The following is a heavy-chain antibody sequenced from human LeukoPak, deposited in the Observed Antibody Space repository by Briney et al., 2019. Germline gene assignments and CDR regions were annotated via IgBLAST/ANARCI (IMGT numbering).Heavy chain of an antibody. CDR3: AKGAARGYYYYYMDV. Sequence: GGSLRLSCAASGFTSSSYGMHWVRQAPGKGLEWVAVIWYGGSNKYYADSVKGRFTISRDNSKNTLYLQMNSLRAEDTAVYYCAKGAARGYYYYYMDVWGKGTTVTVSS. CDR2: IWYGGSNK. D-gene: IGHD6-6*01. J-gene: IGHJ6*03. V-gene: IGHV3-30*02. CDR1: GFTSSSYG.